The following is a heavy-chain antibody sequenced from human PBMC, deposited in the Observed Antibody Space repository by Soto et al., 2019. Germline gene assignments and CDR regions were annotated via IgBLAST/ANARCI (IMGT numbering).Heavy chain of an antibody. CDR1: GGSFSSGGYY. CDR3: ATTGTVTKYYFDY. V-gene: IGHV4-31*11. Sequence: PSETLSLTCAVYGGSFSSGGYYWSWIRQHPGKGLEWIGYIYYSGSTYYNPSLKSRVTISVDTSKNQFSLKLSSVTAADTAVYYCATTGTVTKYYFDYWGQGSLVTVSS. CDR2: IYYSGST. D-gene: IGHD4-17*01. J-gene: IGHJ4*02.